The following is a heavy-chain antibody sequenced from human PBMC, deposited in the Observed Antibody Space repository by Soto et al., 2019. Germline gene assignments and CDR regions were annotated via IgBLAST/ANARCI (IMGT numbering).Heavy chain of an antibody. CDR1: GFTFSSYG. J-gene: IGHJ6*02. V-gene: IGHV3-33*01. Sequence: GGSLRLSCAASGFTFSSYGMHWVRQAPGKGLEWVAVIWYDGSNKYYADSVKGRFTISRDNSKNTLYLQMNSLRAEDTAVYYCARGAYYDFWSGYYLYYYGMDVWGQGTTVTVSS. CDR2: IWYDGSNK. CDR3: ARGAYYDFWSGYYLYYYGMDV. D-gene: IGHD3-3*01.